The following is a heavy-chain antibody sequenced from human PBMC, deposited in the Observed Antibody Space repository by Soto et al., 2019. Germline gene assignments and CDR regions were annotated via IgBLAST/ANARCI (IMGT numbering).Heavy chain of an antibody. Sequence: QVQLVQSGAEVKKPGSSVKVSCKASGGTFNSYALTWVRQAPGHGLEWMGGIIPIFRSTNYAQKFQGRVTITANRSTSTAYMELSSLRSDDTAVYYCARVRHPPYGSGRRTLYWYFDLWGRGTLVTVSS. D-gene: IGHD2-15*01. CDR2: IIPIFRST. J-gene: IGHJ2*01. CDR3: ARVRHPPYGSGRRTLYWYFDL. CDR1: GGTFNSYA. V-gene: IGHV1-69*06.